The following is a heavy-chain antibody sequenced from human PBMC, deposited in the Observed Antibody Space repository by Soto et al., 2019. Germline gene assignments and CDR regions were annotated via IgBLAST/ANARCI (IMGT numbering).Heavy chain of an antibody. D-gene: IGHD3-22*01. CDR1: GYTFASRY. Sequence: ASVKVSCKESGYTFASRYMHWVRQAPGQGLEWMGIINPSGGSTSYAQKFQGRVTMTRDTSTSTVYMELSSLRSEDTAVYYCARRSSGYTIHFDYWGQGTLVTVSS. V-gene: IGHV1-46*01. CDR3: ARRSSGYTIHFDY. CDR2: INPSGGST. J-gene: IGHJ4*02.